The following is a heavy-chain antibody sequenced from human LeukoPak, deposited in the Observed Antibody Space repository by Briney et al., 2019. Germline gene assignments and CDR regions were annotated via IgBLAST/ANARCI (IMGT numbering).Heavy chain of an antibody. J-gene: IGHJ4*02. Sequence: AASVKVSCKASGYTFTGYYMHWVRQAPGQGLEWMGWINPNSGGTNYAQKFQGRVTITRETSIRTAHMELSRLRSDDTAVYYCARDRGYGPYYFDYWGQGTLVAVSS. CDR3: ARDRGYGPYYFDY. CDR2: INPNSGGT. D-gene: IGHD5-18*01. CDR1: GYTFTGYY. V-gene: IGHV1-2*02.